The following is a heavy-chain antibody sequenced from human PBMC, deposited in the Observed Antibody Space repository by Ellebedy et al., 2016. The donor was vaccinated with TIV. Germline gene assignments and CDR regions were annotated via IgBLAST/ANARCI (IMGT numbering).Heavy chain of an antibody. J-gene: IGHJ4*02. CDR3: ARDKSYYGDTPDNFDY. Sequence: GGSLRLSXAASGFTFSSYAMHWVRQAPGKGLEWVAVISYDGSNKYYADSVKGRFTISRDNSKNTLYLQMNSLRAEDTAVYYCARDKSYYGDTPDNFDYWGQGTLVTVSS. CDR2: ISYDGSNK. CDR1: GFTFSSYA. V-gene: IGHV3-30*04. D-gene: IGHD4-17*01.